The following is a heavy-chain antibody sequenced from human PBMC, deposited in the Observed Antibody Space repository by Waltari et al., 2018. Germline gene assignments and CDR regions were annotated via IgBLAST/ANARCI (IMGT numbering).Heavy chain of an antibody. CDR1: VLPFGAYG. CDR2: VSYEGSLK. Sequence: QVHLVESGGGVVQPGRSLTLSFPASVLPFGAYGMQWLRQAPGKGLEWVAVVSYEGSLKYYADSVRGRFTIARDNFRNTLYLQMNSLRPEDTAVYYCAKEFGGRASRYAAFFDSWGQGTLVTVSS. J-gene: IGHJ4*02. CDR3: AKEFGGRASRYAAFFDS. V-gene: IGHV3-30*18. D-gene: IGHD1-26*01.